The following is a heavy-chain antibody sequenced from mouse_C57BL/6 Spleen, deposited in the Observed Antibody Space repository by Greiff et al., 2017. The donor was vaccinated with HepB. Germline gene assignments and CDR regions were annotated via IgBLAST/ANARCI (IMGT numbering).Heavy chain of an antibody. Sequence: VQLQQSGAELVKPGASVKISCKASGYAFSSYWMNWVKQRPGKGLEWIGQIYPGDGDTNYNGKFKGKATLTADKSSSTAYMQLSSLTSEDSAVYFCARKEDYYGSSYVYWGQGTTLTVSS. CDR1: GYAFSSYW. CDR2: IYPGDGDT. J-gene: IGHJ2*01. D-gene: IGHD1-1*01. V-gene: IGHV1-80*01. CDR3: ARKEDYYGSSYVY.